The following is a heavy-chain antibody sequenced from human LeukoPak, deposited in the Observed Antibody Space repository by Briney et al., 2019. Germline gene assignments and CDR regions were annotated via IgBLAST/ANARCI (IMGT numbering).Heavy chain of an antibody. Sequence: GGSLRLSCAASGFTVNTNYMSWVRQAPGKGLEWVSLISSGGGTYYADSVKGRFTISRDNSKNTLYLQMNSLGAEDTAAYYCGGGGPGKDFNILTGYLYYWGQGTPVTVPS. D-gene: IGHD3-9*01. CDR3: GGGGPGKDFNILTGYLYY. CDR1: GFTVNTNY. V-gene: IGHV3-66*01. CDR2: ISSGGGT. J-gene: IGHJ4*02.